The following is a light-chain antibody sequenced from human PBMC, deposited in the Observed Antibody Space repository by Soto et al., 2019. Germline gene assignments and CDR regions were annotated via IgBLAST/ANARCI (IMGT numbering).Light chain of an antibody. V-gene: IGKV1-5*01. J-gene: IGKJ1*01. CDR3: QQDETCSGT. CDR2: DAS. Sequence: ASVGNTVTITCRASQSVSGWLAWYQQKPGEAPKLLIYDASALPRGVPSRFSGSGSGTKFTLTIASLQPDDFATYYCQQDETCSGTFGPGSKVAIK. CDR1: QSVSGW.